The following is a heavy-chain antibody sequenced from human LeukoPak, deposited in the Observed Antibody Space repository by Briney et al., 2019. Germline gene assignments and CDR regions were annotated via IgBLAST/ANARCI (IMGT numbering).Heavy chain of an antibody. D-gene: IGHD2-8*02. J-gene: IGHJ6*02. V-gene: IGHV4-34*01. CDR2: INRSGST. CDR1: GGSFSGYY. CDR3: ARAWSLYYYYYGMDV. Sequence: PSETLSLTCAVYGGSFSGYYWGWIRQPPGKGLEWIGEINRSGSTNYNPSLKSRVTISVDTSKNQFSLKLSSVTAADTAVYYCARAWSLYYYYYGMDVWGQGTTVTVSS.